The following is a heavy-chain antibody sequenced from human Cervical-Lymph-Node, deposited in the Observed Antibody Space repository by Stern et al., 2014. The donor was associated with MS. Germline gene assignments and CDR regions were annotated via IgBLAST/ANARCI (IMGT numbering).Heavy chain of an antibody. Sequence: QDQLVQSGAEVKKPGSSVKVSCKASGGTFSSYAISWVRQAPGQGLERMGGLIPLFGTANYAQKFQGRVTITADESTSTAYMELSSLRSEDTAVYYCARPTTDSSGYYYYYGMDVWGQGTTVTVSS. CDR1: GGTFSSYA. CDR3: ARPTTDSSGYYYYYGMDV. V-gene: IGHV1-69*12. D-gene: IGHD3-22*01. CDR2: LIPLFGTA. J-gene: IGHJ6*02.